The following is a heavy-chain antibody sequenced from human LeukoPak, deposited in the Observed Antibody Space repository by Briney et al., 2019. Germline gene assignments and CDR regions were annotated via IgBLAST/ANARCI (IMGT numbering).Heavy chain of an antibody. J-gene: IGHJ4*02. D-gene: IGHD5-18*01. Sequence: GGSLRLSCAASGFPFSSYAMRWVPQAPGKGPEWVSAIGGSGTSTYYADSVKGRFTISRDNAKNTLYLQLNSLRAEDTAVYYCAKDDSPYSYASFDYWGQGTLVTVSS. CDR3: AKDDSPYSYASFDY. CDR2: IGGSGTST. CDR1: GFPFSSYA. V-gene: IGHV3-23*01.